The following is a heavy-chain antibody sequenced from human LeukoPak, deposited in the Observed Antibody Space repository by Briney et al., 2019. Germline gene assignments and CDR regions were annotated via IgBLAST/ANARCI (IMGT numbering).Heavy chain of an antibody. J-gene: IGHJ4*02. CDR1: GFTFSSYA. D-gene: IGHD2-2*01. CDR2: ISYDGSNK. CDR3: AKGFCSTTSC. V-gene: IGHV3-30-3*01. Sequence: GGSLRLSCAASGFTFSSYAMHWVRQAPGKGLEWVAVISYDGSNKYYADSVKGRFTISRDNSKNTLYLQMNSLKAEDTAVYYCAKGFCSTTSCWGQGTLVTVSS.